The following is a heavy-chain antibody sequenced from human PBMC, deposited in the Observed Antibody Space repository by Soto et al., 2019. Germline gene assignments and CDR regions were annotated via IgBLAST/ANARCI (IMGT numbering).Heavy chain of an antibody. Sequence: KPSETLSLTCTVSGGSISSGGYYWSWIRQHPGKGLEWIGSIYYSGSTYYNPSLKSRVTISVDTSKNQFSLKLSSVTAADTAVYYCASTSLGVVDRNIVGAIDYYYYCYGMDVWGQGTTVTVSS. CDR2: IYYSGST. CDR3: ASTSLGVVDRNIVGAIDYYYYCYGMDV. D-gene: IGHD1-26*01. V-gene: IGHV4-39*01. J-gene: IGHJ6*02. CDR1: GGSISSGGYY.